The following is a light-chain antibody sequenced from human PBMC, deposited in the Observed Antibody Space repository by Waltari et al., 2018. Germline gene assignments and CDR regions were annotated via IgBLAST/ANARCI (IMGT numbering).Light chain of an antibody. CDR3: SSYTSSSTSHVV. Sequence: QSALTQPASVSGSPGQSITISCTGTSSDVGGYNYVSWYQQPPGKAPKLMIYDVSKRPSGVSNRFSGSKSGNTASLTISGLQAEDEADYYCSSYTSSSTSHVVFGGGTKLTVL. V-gene: IGLV2-14*01. CDR2: DVS. CDR1: SSDVGGYNY. J-gene: IGLJ2*01.